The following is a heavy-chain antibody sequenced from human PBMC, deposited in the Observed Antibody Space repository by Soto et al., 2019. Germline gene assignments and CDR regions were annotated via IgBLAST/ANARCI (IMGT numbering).Heavy chain of an antibody. CDR3: GRVAGSGNYYYGYY. V-gene: IGHV3-72*01. CDR2: VKKKIDSYTT. CDR1: GFTFSDHD. J-gene: IGHJ4*02. D-gene: IGHD3-10*01. Sequence: EVQLVESGGGLVQPGGSLRLSCAASGFTFSDHDMDWVRQAPGKGLEWVGRVKKKIDSYTTEYAASVKGRFTVSRDDSDNSVYLQLNSLRAEDTAVYYCGRVAGSGNYYYGYYWGQGALVTVSS.